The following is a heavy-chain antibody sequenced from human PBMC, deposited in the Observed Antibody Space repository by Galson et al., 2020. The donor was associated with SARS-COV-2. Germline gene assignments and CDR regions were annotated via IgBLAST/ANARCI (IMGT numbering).Heavy chain of an antibody. J-gene: IGHJ4*02. V-gene: IGHV5-51*01. CDR3: ARRPAFSGSWYNYYDY. CDR1: DYSFTPYW. D-gene: IGHD6-13*01. CDR2: IYPGDSDT. Sequence: GESLKISCQGSDYSFTPYWIAWVRQMPGKALERMGDIYPGDSDTPYSPSYQGQVTISADKSLSTAYLQWSSLKASDTAMYYCARRPAFSGSWYNYYDYWGQGTLVTVSS.